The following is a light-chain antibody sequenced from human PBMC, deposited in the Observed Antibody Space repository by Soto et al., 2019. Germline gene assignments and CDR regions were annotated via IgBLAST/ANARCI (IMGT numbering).Light chain of an antibody. J-gene: IGKJ4*01. CDR2: DAS. CDR3: QQSFRTPLT. CDR1: QSVSSY. Sequence: EIVLTQSPATLSLSPGERATLSCRASQSVSSYLAWYQQKPGQAPRLLIYDASNRATGIPARFSGSGSGTDFTLTISSLEPEDFATYYCQQSFRTPLTFGGGTKVEIK. V-gene: IGKV3-11*01.